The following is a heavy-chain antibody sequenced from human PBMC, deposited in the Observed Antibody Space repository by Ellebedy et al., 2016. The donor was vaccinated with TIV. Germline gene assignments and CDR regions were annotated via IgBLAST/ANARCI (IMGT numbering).Heavy chain of an antibody. J-gene: IGHJ4*02. CDR1: GFTFSSYS. D-gene: IGHD3-16*01. CDR3: AREAISYATSGYYFDY. V-gene: IGHV3-21*01. Sequence: PGGSLRLSCAASGFTFSSYSMNWVRQAPGKGLEWVSSISSSSSYIYYADSVKGRFTISRDNAKSSLYPQMNSLRAEDTAVYYCAREAISYATSGYYFDYWGQGTLVTVSS. CDR2: ISSSSSYI.